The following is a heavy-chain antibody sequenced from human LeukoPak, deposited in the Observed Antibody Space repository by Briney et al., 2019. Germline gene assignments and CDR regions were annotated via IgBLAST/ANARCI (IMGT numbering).Heavy chain of an antibody. V-gene: IGHV3-30*02. Sequence: GGSLRLSCAASGFTFSGYGMQWVRQVPAKGLEWVAFIRYDGGNKYYADSVKGRFTISRDNSKNTLYLKMNSLRGEDTAVYYCAKDRVVSREPAAFDVWGQGTMVTVSS. CDR1: GFTFSGYG. J-gene: IGHJ3*01. CDR3: AKDRVVSREPAAFDV. CDR2: IRYDGGNK. D-gene: IGHD2-15*01.